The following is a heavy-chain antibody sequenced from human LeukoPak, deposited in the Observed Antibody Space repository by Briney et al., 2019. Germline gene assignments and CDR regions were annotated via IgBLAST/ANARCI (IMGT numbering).Heavy chain of an antibody. CDR2: IRSDGNNK. CDR1: GFTFNNYG. D-gene: IGHD1-26*01. J-gene: IGHJ3*01. CDR3: AREYSGSYYVAAFDV. V-gene: IGHV3-33*01. Sequence: GGSLRLSCAASGFTFNNYGMHWVRQAPGKGLEWVAVIRSDGNNKYYVDSVKGRFTVSRDKSKNTLYLQMNSLRAEDTAVYYCAREYSGSYYVAAFDVWGQGTLVTVPS.